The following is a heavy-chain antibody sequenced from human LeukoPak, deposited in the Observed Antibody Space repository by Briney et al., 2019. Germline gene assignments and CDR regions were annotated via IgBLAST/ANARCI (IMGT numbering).Heavy chain of an antibody. D-gene: IGHD3-16*01. CDR3: ARGGFWAPKTFDY. J-gene: IGHJ4*02. CDR2: IFHSGST. Sequence: SETLSLTCAVSGVSISTSNWWCWVRPPPGKGLEWIGEIFHSGSTNYNPSLKSRVTISVDESKNQFSLKLTSVTAADTAVYYCARGGFWAPKTFDYWGQGTLVTVSS. CDR1: GVSISTSNW. V-gene: IGHV4-4*02.